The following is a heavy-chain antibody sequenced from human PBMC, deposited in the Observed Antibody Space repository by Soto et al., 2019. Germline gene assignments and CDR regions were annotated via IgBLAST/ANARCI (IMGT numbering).Heavy chain of an antibody. J-gene: IGHJ4*02. V-gene: IGHV1-18*01. CDR1: GYKITSYG. Sequence: QVQLEQSGAEVKKPGASVKVSCKASGYKITSYGVTWVRQAPGQGLEWMGRISGYNGDTKYAQNLQGRLTMTIDTSTSTAYMELRSLRSDDTAVYSCARDLPMVRGVVLNFFDYWGQGTLVAVSS. D-gene: IGHD3-10*01. CDR2: ISGYNGDT. CDR3: ARDLPMVRGVVLNFFDY.